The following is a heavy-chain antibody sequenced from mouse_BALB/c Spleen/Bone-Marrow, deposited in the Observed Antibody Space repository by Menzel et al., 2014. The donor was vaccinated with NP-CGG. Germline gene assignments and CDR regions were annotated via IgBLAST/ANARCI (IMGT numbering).Heavy chain of an antibody. Sequence: VQRVESGPGLVAPSQSLSITCTVSGFSLTSYGVHWVRQPPGKGLEWLGVIWAGGSTNYNSAFMSRLSISKDNSKSQVFLKMNSLQTDDTAMFYCASMITPAWFAYWDQGTLVTVSA. D-gene: IGHD2-4*01. CDR2: IWAGGST. V-gene: IGHV2-9*02. CDR1: GFSLTSYG. CDR3: ASMITPAWFAY. J-gene: IGHJ3*01.